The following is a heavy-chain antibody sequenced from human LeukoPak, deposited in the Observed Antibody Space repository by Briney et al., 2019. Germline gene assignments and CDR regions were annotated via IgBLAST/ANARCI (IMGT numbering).Heavy chain of an antibody. V-gene: IGHV3-23*01. CDR2: ISGSGGST. D-gene: IGHD5-12*01. CDR1: GFTFSSYG. CDR3: ARDPDWLRFEGNYFDY. Sequence: GGSLRLSCAASGFTFSSYGMSWVRQAPGKGLEWVSAISGSGGSTYYADSVKGRFTISRDNAKNSLYLQMNSLRAEDTAVYYCARDPDWLRFEGNYFDYWGQGTLVTVSS. J-gene: IGHJ4*02.